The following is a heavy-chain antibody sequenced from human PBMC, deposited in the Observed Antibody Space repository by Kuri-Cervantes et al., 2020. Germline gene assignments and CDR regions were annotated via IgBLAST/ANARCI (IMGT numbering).Heavy chain of an antibody. CDR2: IYHSGST. CDR1: GGSISSGGYP. Sequence: SETLSLTCTVSGGSISSGGYPGSWIRQPPGKGLEWIGYIYHSGSTYYSPSLKSRVTLSVDRSTNQFSLKLSSVTAADRAVYYCARVPVDTAIDGMDVWGQGTTVTVSS. D-gene: IGHD5-18*01. J-gene: IGHJ6*02. CDR3: ARVPVDTAIDGMDV. V-gene: IGHV4-30-2*01.